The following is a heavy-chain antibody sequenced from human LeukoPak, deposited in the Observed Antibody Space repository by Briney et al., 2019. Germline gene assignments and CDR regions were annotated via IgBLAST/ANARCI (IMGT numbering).Heavy chain of an antibody. CDR1: GFTFSSYA. CDR3: AKHGYCSGISCFFDF. D-gene: IGHD2-2*03. V-gene: IGHV3-23*01. CDR2: ISGSGPYT. J-gene: IGHJ4*02. Sequence: GGSLRLSCAASGFTFSSYAMSWVRQAPGKGLEWVSGISGSGPYTFYTDSVKGRFTVSRDSSKNTLYLQMNSLRAEDTALYYCAKHGYCSGISCFFDFWGQGTLVTVSS.